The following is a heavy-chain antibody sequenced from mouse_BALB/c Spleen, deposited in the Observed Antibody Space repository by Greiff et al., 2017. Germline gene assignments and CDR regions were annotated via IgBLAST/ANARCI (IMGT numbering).Heavy chain of an antibody. Sequence: EVQLQQSGTVLARPGASVKMSCKASGYSFTSYWMHWVKQRPGQGLEWIGAIYPGNSDTSYNQKSKGKAKLTAVTSASTAYMELSSLTNEDSAVYYCTRGDGYYRWYFDVWGAGTTVTVSS. CDR1: GYSFTSYW. D-gene: IGHD2-3*01. J-gene: IGHJ1*01. V-gene: IGHV1-5*01. CDR2: IYPGNSDT. CDR3: TRGDGYYRWYFDV.